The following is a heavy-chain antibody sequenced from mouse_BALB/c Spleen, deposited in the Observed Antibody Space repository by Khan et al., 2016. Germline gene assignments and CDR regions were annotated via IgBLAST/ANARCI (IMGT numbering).Heavy chain of an antibody. CDR3: ERVSLNRGNAMDY. J-gene: IGHJ4*01. CDR2: ISYDGSN. V-gene: IGHV3-6*02. CDR1: GYSITSGYY. Sequence: EVQLQESGPGLVKPSQSLSLTCSVTGYSITSGYYWNWIRQFPGNKLEWMGYISYDGSNNYNTSLKNRISITRDTSKNQFFLKLNSVTTEDTATYYCERVSLNRGNAMDYWGQGTSVT. D-gene: IGHD6-2*01.